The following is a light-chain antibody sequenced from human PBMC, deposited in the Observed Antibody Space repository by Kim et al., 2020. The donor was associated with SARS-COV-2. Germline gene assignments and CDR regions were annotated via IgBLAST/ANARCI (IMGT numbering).Light chain of an antibody. CDR3: QSYDSSLSGSV. V-gene: IGLV1-40*01. CDR1: SSNIGAGYD. J-gene: IGLJ7*01. Sequence: QSVLTQPPSVSGAPGQRVTISCTGSSSNIGAGYDVHWYQQLPGTAPKLLIYGHSNRPSGVPDRFSDSKSGTSASLAITGLQAEDEADYYCQSYDSSLSGSVFGGGTQLTVL. CDR2: GHS.